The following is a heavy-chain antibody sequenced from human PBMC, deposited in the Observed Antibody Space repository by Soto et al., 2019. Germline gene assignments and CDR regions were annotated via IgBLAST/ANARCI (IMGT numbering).Heavy chain of an antibody. Sequence: SETLSLTCTVSGGSLSSFWWSWIRQPPGKGLERIGYIYYTGSSNYNPSLKSRVTISLDASKNQFSLKLTSVTAADTAVYYCARGPGASGTYHYFFDYWGPGTLVTVSS. CDR2: IYYTGSS. J-gene: IGHJ4*02. CDR1: GGSLSSFW. CDR3: ARGPGASGTYHYFFDY. V-gene: IGHV4-59*01. D-gene: IGHD3-10*01.